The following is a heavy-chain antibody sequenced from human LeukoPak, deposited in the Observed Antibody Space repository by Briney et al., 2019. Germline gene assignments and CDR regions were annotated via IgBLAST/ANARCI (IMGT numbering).Heavy chain of an antibody. V-gene: IGHV3-48*04. CDR1: GFPFSSHG. D-gene: IGHD5-18*01. Sequence: GGTLRLSCAGSGFPFSSHGMNWVRQAAGKGLEWVSHISTSGSIIHYADSVEGRFTISRDNAKNSLYLQMNSLRAEDTALYYCARDATTQVGYVYMDVWGKGTTVTISS. J-gene: IGHJ6*03. CDR3: ARDATTQVGYVYMDV. CDR2: ISTSGSII.